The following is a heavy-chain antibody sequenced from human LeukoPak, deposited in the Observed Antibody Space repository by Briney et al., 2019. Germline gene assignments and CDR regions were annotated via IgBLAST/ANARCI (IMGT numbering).Heavy chain of an antibody. Sequence: SETLSLTCTVSGGSISSHYWTWIRQPPGKGLEWIGYIYYTGSTNYNPSLQSRVTISVDTSKNQFSLKLSSVTAADTAVYYCARQSPYCTDGVCYTGAFDIWGQGTMVTVSS. J-gene: IGHJ3*02. CDR2: IYYTGST. D-gene: IGHD2-8*01. CDR3: ARQSPYCTDGVCYTGAFDI. CDR1: GGSISSHY. V-gene: IGHV4-59*08.